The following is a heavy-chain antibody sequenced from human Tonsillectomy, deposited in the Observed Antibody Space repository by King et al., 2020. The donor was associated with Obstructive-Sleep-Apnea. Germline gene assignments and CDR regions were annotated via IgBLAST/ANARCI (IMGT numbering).Heavy chain of an antibody. D-gene: IGHD1-26*01. V-gene: IGHV4-59*08. CDR3: ARRPYRPAFDI. CDR2: IYSSGAT. Sequence: VQLQESGPGLVKPSETLSLTCTVSGDSISSYYWHWIRPPPGRRLEWIGYIYSSGATTYNPSLKSRVTISIDTSQNQFSLKLSSVSAADTAVYYCARRPYRPAFDIWGHGAMVTVSS. CDR1: GDSISSYY. J-gene: IGHJ3*02.